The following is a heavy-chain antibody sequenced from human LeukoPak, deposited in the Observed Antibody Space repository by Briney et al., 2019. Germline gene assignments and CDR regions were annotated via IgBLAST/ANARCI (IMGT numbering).Heavy chain of an antibody. D-gene: IGHD6-13*01. J-gene: IGHJ5*02. CDR3: AKAAGYSFAPS. V-gene: IGHV1-46*01. CDR2: INPSGGST. Sequence: ASVKVSCKASGYTFITYYMYWVRQAPGQGLEWMGIINPSGGSTRYAQKFQGRVTMTRDTSTSTFYMELSSLRSEDTAVYYCAKAAGYSFAPSWGQGTLVTVSS. CDR1: GYTFITYY.